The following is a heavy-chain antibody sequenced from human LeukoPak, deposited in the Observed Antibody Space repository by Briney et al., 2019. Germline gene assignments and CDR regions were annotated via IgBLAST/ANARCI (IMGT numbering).Heavy chain of an antibody. CDR3: AKGFDY. Sequence: GGSLRLSCAASGFTFSTYTMNWVRQAPGKGLEWVSSISSSGDFTYSADSVKGRFTISRDNAKNSLYLQMNSLGAEDTAVYYCAKGFDYWGQGTLVTVSS. CDR2: ISSSGDFT. CDR1: GFTFSTYT. V-gene: IGHV3-21*01. J-gene: IGHJ4*02.